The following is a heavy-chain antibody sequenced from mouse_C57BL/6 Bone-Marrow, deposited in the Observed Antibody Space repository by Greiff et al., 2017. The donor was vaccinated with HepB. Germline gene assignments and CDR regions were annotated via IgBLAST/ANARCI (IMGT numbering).Heavy chain of an antibody. V-gene: IGHV1-55*01. J-gene: IGHJ4*01. CDR1: GYTFPSYW. CDR2: IYPGSGST. Sequence: QVQLQQPGAELVKPGASVKMSCKASGYTFPSYWITWVKQRPGQGLEWIGDIYPGSGSTNYNEKFKSKATLTVDTSSSTAYMQLSSLTSEDSAVYYCARSDEGYAMDYWGQGTSVTVSS. CDR3: ARSDEGYAMDY.